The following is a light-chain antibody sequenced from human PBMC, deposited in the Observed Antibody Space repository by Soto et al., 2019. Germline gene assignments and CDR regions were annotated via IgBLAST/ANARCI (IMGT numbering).Light chain of an antibody. Sequence: DIQMTQSPSTLSVSLGDRITITCRASEDIDTSLAGFQQRPGKAPKVLIAGASGLMNGVPSTFSGSGSGTEFALTISSVQPDDFATYFCQHYDTFSWTFGQGTKVEMK. J-gene: IGKJ1*01. V-gene: IGKV1-5*01. CDR3: QHYDTFSWT. CDR2: GAS. CDR1: EDIDTS.